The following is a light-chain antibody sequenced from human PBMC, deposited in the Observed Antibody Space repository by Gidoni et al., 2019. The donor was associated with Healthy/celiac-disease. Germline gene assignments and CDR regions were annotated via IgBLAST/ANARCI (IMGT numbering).Light chain of an antibody. CDR3: QQYGSSPT. CDR2: GAS. CDR1: QSVSSSY. Sequence: DIVLTPSPGTLSLSPGERATLSCRASQSVSSSYLAWYQQKPGQAPRLLIYGASSRATGIPDRFSGSGSGTDFTLTISRLEPEDFAGYYCQQYGSSPTFGQGTKVEIK. V-gene: IGKV3-20*01. J-gene: IGKJ1*01.